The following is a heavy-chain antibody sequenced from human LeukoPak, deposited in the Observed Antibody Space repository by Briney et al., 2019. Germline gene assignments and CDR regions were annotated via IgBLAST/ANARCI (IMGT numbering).Heavy chain of an antibody. V-gene: IGHV3-15*01. CDR1: GFTFSQYW. D-gene: IGHD3-10*01. Sequence: KSGGSLRLSCAASGFTFSQYWMSWVRQAPGKGLEWVGRIKSKTDGGTTDYAAPVKGRFTISRDDSENTLYLQMVSLTTEDTAVYYCTTDPESLLLWFGASFVMDVWGQGTTVTVSS. CDR3: TTDPESLLLWFGASFVMDV. CDR2: IKSKTDGGTT. J-gene: IGHJ6*02.